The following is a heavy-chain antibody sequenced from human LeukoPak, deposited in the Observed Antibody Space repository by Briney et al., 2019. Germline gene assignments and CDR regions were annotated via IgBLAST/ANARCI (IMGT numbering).Heavy chain of an antibody. CDR3: ARVPYGYYYDSSGYYLY. D-gene: IGHD3-22*01. J-gene: IGHJ4*02. CDR1: GYTFTGYY. Sequence: ASVKVSCKASGYTFTGYYMHWVRQAPGQGLEWMGWINPNSGGTNYAQKFQGRVTMTRDTSISTAYMELSRLRSDDTAVYYCARVPYGYYYDSSGYYLYWGQGTLVTVSS. CDR2: INPNSGGT. V-gene: IGHV1-2*02.